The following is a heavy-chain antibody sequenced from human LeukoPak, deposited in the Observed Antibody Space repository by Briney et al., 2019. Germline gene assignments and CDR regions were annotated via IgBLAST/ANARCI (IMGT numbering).Heavy chain of an antibody. D-gene: IGHD3-3*01. V-gene: IGHV1-69*04. CDR1: GGTFSSYA. CDR2: IIPILGIA. Sequence: SVKVSCKASGGTFSSYAISWVRQAPGQGLEWMGRIIPILGIANYAQKFQGRVTITADKSTSTAYMELSSLRSEDTAVYYCAREPQPDFRSGYVWFDPWGQGTLVTVSS. CDR3: AREPQPDFRSGYVWFDP. J-gene: IGHJ5*02.